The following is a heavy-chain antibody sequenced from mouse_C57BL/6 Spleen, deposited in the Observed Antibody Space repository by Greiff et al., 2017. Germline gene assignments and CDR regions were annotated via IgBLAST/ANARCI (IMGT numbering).Heavy chain of an antibody. CDR1: GYTFTSYW. CDR3: ARSGSNYARDY. Sequence: QVQLQQPGAELVMPGASVKLSCQASGYTFTSYWMHWVKQRPGQGLEWIGEIAPSDSYTNYNQKFKGKSTLTVDKSSSTAYMQLSSLTSEDAAVYYCARSGSNYARDYWGQGTSVTVSS. CDR2: IAPSDSYT. J-gene: IGHJ4*01. V-gene: IGHV1-69*01. D-gene: IGHD3-1*01.